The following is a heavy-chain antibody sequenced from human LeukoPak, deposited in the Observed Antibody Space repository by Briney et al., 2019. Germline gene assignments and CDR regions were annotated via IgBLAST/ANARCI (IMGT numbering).Heavy chain of an antibody. D-gene: IGHD2-15*01. Sequence: PAMYLRLYCAASAFTFSTYALHRVRQAPGNGLKWVAVISYDGSNKYYTFYVKGRFTIYRDNSKNTLYLQINSLRPEDTALYYCARVGVSGGSGLTCYGMDVWGKGTTVTVSS. J-gene: IGHJ6*04. CDR1: AFTFSTYA. CDR2: ISYDGSNK. V-gene: IGHV3-30*04. CDR3: ARVGVSGGSGLTCYGMDV.